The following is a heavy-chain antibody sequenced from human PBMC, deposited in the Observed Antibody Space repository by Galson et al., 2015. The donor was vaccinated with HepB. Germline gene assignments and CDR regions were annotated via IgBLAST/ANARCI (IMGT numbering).Heavy chain of an antibody. Sequence: SVKVSCKASGYTFTSYYMHWVRQAPGQGLEWMGIINPSGGSTSYAQKFQGRVTMTRDTSTSTVYMELSSLRSEDSAVYYCAREEGYYDSSGYYYGPLDYWGQGTLVTVSS. CDR1: GYTFTSYY. J-gene: IGHJ4*02. V-gene: IGHV1-46*01. D-gene: IGHD3-22*01. CDR2: INPSGGST. CDR3: AREEGYYDSSGYYYGPLDY.